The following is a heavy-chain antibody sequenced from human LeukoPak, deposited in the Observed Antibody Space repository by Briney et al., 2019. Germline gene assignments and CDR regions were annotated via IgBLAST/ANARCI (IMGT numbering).Heavy chain of an antibody. CDR2: ISYDGSNK. CDR1: GFTVSSNY. Sequence: PGGSLRLSCAASGFTVSSNYMSWVRQAPGKGLEWVAVISYDGSNKYYADSVKGRFTISRDNSKNTLYLQMNSLRTEDTAVYYCASVLYCSSTVCLQNGMDVWGKGTTVTVSS. J-gene: IGHJ6*04. V-gene: IGHV3-30*03. CDR3: ASVLYCSSTVCLQNGMDV. D-gene: IGHD2-2*01.